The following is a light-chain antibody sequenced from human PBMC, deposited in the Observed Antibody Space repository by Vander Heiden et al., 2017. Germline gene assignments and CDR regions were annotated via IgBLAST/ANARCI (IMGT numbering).Light chain of an antibody. V-gene: IGKV3-20*01. CDR1: QIVSSSY. CDR2: GAS. J-gene: IGKJ4*01. Sequence: EIVLTQSPGTLSLSPGERATLSCRASQIVSSSYLAWYQQKPGQAPRLLIYGASSRATGIPDRFSGSGSGTDFTLTISRLEPEDFAVYYCQQEGSSPLTFGGGTKVEIK. CDR3: QQEGSSPLT.